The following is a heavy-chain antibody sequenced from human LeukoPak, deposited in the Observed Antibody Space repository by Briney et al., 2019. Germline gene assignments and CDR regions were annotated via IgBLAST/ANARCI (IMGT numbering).Heavy chain of an antibody. J-gene: IGHJ4*02. CDR1: GGSISSSTYY. Sequence: ETLSLTCTVSGGSISSSTYYWGWIRQPPGKGLEWIGNIYYSGSTYYNPSLKSRVTISVDTSKNQFSLRLSSVTAADTAVYYCARGPTTVVTPKGYYFDYWGQGTLVTVSS. CDR3: ARGPTTVVTPKGYYFDY. V-gene: IGHV4-39*07. D-gene: IGHD4-23*01. CDR2: IYYSGST.